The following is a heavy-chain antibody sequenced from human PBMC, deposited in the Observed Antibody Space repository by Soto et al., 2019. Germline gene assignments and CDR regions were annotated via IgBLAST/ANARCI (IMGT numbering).Heavy chain of an antibody. D-gene: IGHD3-10*01. CDR1: GGSISSGGYY. Sequence: PSETLSLTCSFSGGSISSGGYYWSWIRQHPGKGLEWIGYIYYSGSTYYNPSLKSRVTISVDTSKNQFSLKLSSVTAADTAVYYCARDKGERFGELSWYYYYYGMDVWGQGTTVTVSS. CDR3: ARDKGERFGELSWYYYYYGMDV. CDR2: IYYSGST. J-gene: IGHJ6*02. V-gene: IGHV4-31*03.